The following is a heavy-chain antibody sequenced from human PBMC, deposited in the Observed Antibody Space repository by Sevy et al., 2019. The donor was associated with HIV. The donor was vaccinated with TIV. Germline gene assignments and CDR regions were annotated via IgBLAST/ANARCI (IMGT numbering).Heavy chain of an antibody. D-gene: IGHD6-19*01. CDR3: ARAFRAVAGSYYFDY. CDR2: FYYSEST. CDR1: GGSISISSYY. V-gene: IGHV4-39*01. J-gene: IGHJ4*02. Sequence: SETLSLTCTVSGGSISISSYYWGWIRQPSGKGLEWIGSFYYSESTYYNPSLKSRVTISVDTSKNQFSLKLSSVTAADTAVYYCARAFRAVAGSYYFDYRGQGTLVTVSS.